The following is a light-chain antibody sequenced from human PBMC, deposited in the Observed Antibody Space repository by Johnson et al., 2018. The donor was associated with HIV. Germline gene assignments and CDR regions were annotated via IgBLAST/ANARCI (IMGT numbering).Light chain of an antibody. CDR1: SSNIGNNY. V-gene: IGLV1-51*01. J-gene: IGLJ1*01. CDR3: GTWDSSLSAYV. CDR2: DNN. Sequence: QSVLTQPPSVSAAPGQKVTISCSGSSSNIGNNYVSWYQQLPGTAPKLLIYDNNKRPSGIPARFSGYKSVTSATLAIPGLQTGDEAVYSCGTWDSSLSAYVFGTGTKVTVL.